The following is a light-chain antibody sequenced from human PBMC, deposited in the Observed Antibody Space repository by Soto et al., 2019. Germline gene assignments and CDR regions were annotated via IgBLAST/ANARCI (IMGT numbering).Light chain of an antibody. CDR3: SSYTSSITLLYV. Sequence: QSVLTQAASVSGSPGQSITISCTGTSSDVGGYNYVSWYQQHPGKAPKLMIYDVSNRPSGVSNRFSGSKSGNTASLTISGLQAEDEADYYCSSYTSSITLLYVFGTGTKVTVL. V-gene: IGLV2-14*01. J-gene: IGLJ1*01. CDR2: DVS. CDR1: SSDVGGYNY.